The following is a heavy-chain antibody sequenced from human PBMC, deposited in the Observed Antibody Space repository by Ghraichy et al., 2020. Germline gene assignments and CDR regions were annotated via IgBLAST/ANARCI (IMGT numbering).Heavy chain of an antibody. V-gene: IGHV4-59*01. J-gene: IGHJ4*02. CDR1: GGSISSYY. D-gene: IGHD6-19*01. CDR2: FYYSGST. CDR3: ARVYSLIAVAHFFYFDY. Sequence: SETLSLTCTVSGGSISSYYWSWIRQPPGQGLEWMGNFYYSGSTNYNPSLKSRVTISVDTSKNQFSLKLSSVTAADTAVYYCARVYSLIAVAHFFYFDYWGQGTLVTVSS.